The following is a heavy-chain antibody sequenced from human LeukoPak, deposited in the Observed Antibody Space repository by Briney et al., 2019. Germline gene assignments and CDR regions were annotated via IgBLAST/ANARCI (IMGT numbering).Heavy chain of an antibody. CDR3: VRYCSSTSCFPHPYYFDY. CDR1: GFTFSSYA. CDR2: ISGSGGST. Sequence: PGGSLRPSCAAFGFTFSSYAMSWVRQAPGKGLEWVSAISGSGGSTYYADSVKGRFTISRDNSKNTLYLQMNSLRAEDTAVYYCVRYCSSTSCFPHPYYFDYWGQGTLVTVSS. V-gene: IGHV3-23*01. D-gene: IGHD2-2*01. J-gene: IGHJ4*02.